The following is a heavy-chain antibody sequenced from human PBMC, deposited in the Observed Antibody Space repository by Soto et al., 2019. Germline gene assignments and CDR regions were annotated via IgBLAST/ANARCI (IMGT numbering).Heavy chain of an antibody. CDR2: INHSGST. D-gene: IGHD3-16*01. CDR1: GGSFSGYY. CDR3: ARASLGREISLNIKWFDP. V-gene: IGHV4-34*01. J-gene: IGHJ5*02. Sequence: TSETLSLTCAVYGGSFSGYYWSWIRQPPGKGLEWIGEINHSGSTNYNPSPKSRVTISVDTSTNQFSLKLSSVTAADTAVYYCARASLGREISLNIKWFDPWGRGPWVTV.